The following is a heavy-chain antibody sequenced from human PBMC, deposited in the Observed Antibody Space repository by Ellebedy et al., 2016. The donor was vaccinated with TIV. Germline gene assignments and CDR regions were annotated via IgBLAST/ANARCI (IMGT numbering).Heavy chain of an antibody. J-gene: IGHJ4*02. D-gene: IGHD1-26*01. V-gene: IGHV4-38-2*02. CDR1: GGPISSYY. CDR3: ARDKFGGSYPFDY. Sequence: GSLRLXXTVSGGPISSYYWSWIRQPPGKGLEWIGSIYHSGSTYYNPSLKSRVTISVDTSKNQFSLKLSSVAAADTAVYYCARDKFGGSYPFDYWGQGSLVTVSS. CDR2: IYHSGST.